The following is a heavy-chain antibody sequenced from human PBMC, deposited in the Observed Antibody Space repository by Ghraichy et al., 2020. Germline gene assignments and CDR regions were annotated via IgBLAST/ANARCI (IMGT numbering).Heavy chain of an antibody. CDR2: IKSKTDGGTT. CDR1: GFTFSNAW. V-gene: IGHV3-15*01. D-gene: IGHD2-2*01. J-gene: IGHJ4*02. Sequence: GGSLRLSCAASGFTFSNAWMSWVRQAPGKGLEWVGRIKSKTDGGTTDYAAPVKGRFTISRDDSKNTLYLQMNSLKTEDTAVYYCTTDWSIVVVPAAIVDYWGQGTLVTVSS. CDR3: TTDWSIVVVPAAIVDY.